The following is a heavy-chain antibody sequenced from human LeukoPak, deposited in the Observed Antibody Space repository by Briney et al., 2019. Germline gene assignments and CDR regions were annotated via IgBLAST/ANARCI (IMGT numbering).Heavy chain of an antibody. CDR3: AKGSGSGWYGWFAP. CDR1: GGSISSGGYY. D-gene: IGHD6-19*01. V-gene: IGHV4-31*03. J-gene: IGHJ5*02. CDR2: IYYSGST. Sequence: PSQTLSLTCTVSGGSISSGGYYWSWIRQHPGTGLEWIGYIYYSGSTYYNPSLKSRVTISVDTSKNQFSLELSSVTAADTAVYFCAKGSGSGWYGWFAPWGQGTLVTVSS.